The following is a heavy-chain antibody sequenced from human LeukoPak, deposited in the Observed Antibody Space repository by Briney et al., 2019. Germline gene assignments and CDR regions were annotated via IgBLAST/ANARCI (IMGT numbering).Heavy chain of an antibody. CDR3: ATRITYSNYVDFDY. CDR1: GFTFNNYW. Sequence: GGSPRLSCAVSGFTFNNYWMSWVRQAPGKGLEWVANIKQDGNEKYYVDSVKGRFTISRDNAKNSLYLQMNSLRAEDTAVYYCATRITYSNYVDFDYWGQGTLVTVSS. D-gene: IGHD4-11*01. CDR2: IKQDGNEK. V-gene: IGHV3-7*03. J-gene: IGHJ4*02.